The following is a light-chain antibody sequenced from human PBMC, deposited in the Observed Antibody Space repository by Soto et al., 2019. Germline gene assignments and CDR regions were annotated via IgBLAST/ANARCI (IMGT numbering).Light chain of an antibody. V-gene: IGKV3-15*01. CDR2: RAS. CDR1: QSISRN. J-gene: IGKJ1*01. CDR3: QQYNNWPQT. Sequence: IVMTQSPATLSVSPGEGVTLSCRASQSISRNLAWYQQKPGQAPRLLVFRASTRATNIPARFSGSGSGTEFTLTIISLQPEDFALYYCQQYNNWPQTFGQGTKVDIK.